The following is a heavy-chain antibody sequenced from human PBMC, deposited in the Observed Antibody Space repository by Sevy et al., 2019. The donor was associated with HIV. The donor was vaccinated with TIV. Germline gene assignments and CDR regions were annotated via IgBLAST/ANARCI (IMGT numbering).Heavy chain of an antibody. CDR2: ISGSGGST. Sequence: GGSLRLSRAASGFIFSTYTMTWVRQAPGKGLEWVSGISGSGGSTYYADSLKGRFTIFRDNSKNTVYLQMNSLRAEDTAVYYCAKGDRTFYGLDVWGQGTTVTVSS. CDR3: AKGDRTFYGLDV. V-gene: IGHV3-23*01. D-gene: IGHD2-15*01. CDR1: GFIFSTYT. J-gene: IGHJ6*02.